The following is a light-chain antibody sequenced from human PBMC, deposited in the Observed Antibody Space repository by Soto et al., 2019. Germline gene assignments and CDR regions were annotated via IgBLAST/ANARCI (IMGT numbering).Light chain of an antibody. J-gene: IGKJ2*01. CDR1: QSVRSTF. CDR3: QQYDTSPPTYT. V-gene: IGKV3-20*01. CDR2: GAS. Sequence: EVVLTQSPGTLSLSPGERVTLSCRTSQSVRSTFLAWYQQKPGQAPRLLIYGASTRATGIPDRFSGSGSGTDFTLTISRPEPEDSAVYYCQQYDTSPPTYTFGQGTKLEIK.